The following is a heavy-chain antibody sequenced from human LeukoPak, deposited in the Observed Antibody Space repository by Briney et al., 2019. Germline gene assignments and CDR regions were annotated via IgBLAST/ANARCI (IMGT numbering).Heavy chain of an antibody. CDR2: ISSSSSYV. Sequence: PGGSLRLSCAASGFTFSSYSMNWVRQAPGKGLEWVSSISSSSSYVYYADSVKGRFTISRDNAKNSLYLQMNSLRAGDTAVYYCARDAPFWSGYRYYFDYWGQGTLVTVSS. CDR1: GFTFSSYS. J-gene: IGHJ4*02. CDR3: ARDAPFWSGYRYYFDY. V-gene: IGHV3-21*01. D-gene: IGHD3-3*01.